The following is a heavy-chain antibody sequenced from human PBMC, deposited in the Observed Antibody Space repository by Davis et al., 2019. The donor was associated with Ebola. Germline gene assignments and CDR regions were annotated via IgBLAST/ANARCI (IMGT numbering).Heavy chain of an antibody. Sequence: AASVKVSCKASGYSFTGYYMHWMRQAPGQGLEWMGRINPYSGGTNYAQKFQGRVTMTRDTSFSTAYMELSRLRSDDTAVYYCARLWFGEVGFDYWGQGTLVTVSS. D-gene: IGHD3-10*01. CDR2: INPYSGGT. J-gene: IGHJ4*02. CDR3: ARLWFGEVGFDY. CDR1: GYSFTGYY. V-gene: IGHV1-2*06.